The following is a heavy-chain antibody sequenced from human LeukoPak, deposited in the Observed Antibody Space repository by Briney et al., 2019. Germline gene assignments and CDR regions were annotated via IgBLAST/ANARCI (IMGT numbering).Heavy chain of an antibody. CDR2: IRYDGSNK. CDR3: ATVADFGDYYFDY. D-gene: IGHD4-17*01. CDR1: GFTFGSFG. Sequence: GGSLRLSCAASGFTFGSFGIHWVRQAPGKGLEWVAFIRYDGSNKYYADSVKGRFTISRDNPKNTLYLQMNSLRAEDTAVYYCATVADFGDYYFDYWGQGTLVTVSS. J-gene: IGHJ4*02. V-gene: IGHV3-30*02.